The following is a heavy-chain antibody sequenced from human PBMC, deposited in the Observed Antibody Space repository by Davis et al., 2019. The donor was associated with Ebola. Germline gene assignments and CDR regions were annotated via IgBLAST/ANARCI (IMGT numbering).Heavy chain of an antibody. CDR2: INHSGST. V-gene: IGHV4-34*01. CDR1: RGSFSGYY. CDR3: ARRSSIAAPFH. D-gene: IGHD6-6*01. J-gene: IGHJ4*02. Sequence: SQTLSLTCAVYRGSFSGYYWNWIRHPPGKGLEWIGEINHSGSTKYNPSLMSRVTISVDTSKNQFSLKMNSVTAEDTALYYCARRSSIAAPFHWGQGTLVTVSS.